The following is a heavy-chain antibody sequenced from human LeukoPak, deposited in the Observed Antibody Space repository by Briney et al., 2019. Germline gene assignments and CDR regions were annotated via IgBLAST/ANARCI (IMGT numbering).Heavy chain of an antibody. Sequence: ASVKVSCKASGYTFTSYYMHWVRQAPGQGLEWMGIINPNGGSTSYAQKFQGRVTMTRDTSTSTVYMELSSLRSEDTAVYYCARVDLATVIDYWGQGTLVTVSS. V-gene: IGHV1-46*01. CDR1: GYTFTSYY. CDR3: ARVDLATVIDY. D-gene: IGHD1-26*01. J-gene: IGHJ4*02. CDR2: INPNGGST.